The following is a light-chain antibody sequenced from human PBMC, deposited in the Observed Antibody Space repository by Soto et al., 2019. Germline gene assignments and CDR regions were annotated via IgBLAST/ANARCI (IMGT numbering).Light chain of an antibody. J-gene: IGLJ2*01. CDR2: EGI. V-gene: IGLV2-23*01. CDR3: CAYVGSSNSVV. Sequence: QTVVTQPASVSGSPGQSITISCTGTSSDVGNYNLVSWYQHHPGKAPKMMLYEGIKRPSGVSNRISGSKSGDTASLTISGLQAEDEADYYCCAYVGSSNSVVFGGGTKLTVL. CDR1: SSDVGNYNL.